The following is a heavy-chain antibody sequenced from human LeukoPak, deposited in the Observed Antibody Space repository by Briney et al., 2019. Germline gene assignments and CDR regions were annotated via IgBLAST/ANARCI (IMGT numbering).Heavy chain of an antibody. V-gene: IGHV3-11*01. CDR3: ARRYCGGDCRIAVFDY. CDR2: ISSSGSTI. D-gene: IGHD2-21*02. J-gene: IGHJ4*02. CDR1: GFTFSDYY. Sequence: PGGSLRLSCAASGFTFSDYYMSWIRQAPGTGLEWVSYISSSGSTIYYADSVKGRFTISRDNAKNSLYQQMNSLRAEDTAVYYCARRYCGGDCRIAVFDYWGQGTLVTVSS.